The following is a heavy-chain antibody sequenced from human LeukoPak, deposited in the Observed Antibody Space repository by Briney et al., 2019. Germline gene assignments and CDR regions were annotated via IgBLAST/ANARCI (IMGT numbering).Heavy chain of an antibody. CDR3: AKCILTGYYKGYMDV. D-gene: IGHD3-9*01. Sequence: GGSLRLSCAPSGFTFSSYAMSWVRQAPGKGLEWVSAISGSGGSTYYADSVKGRFTISRDNSKNTLYLQMNSLRAEDTAVYYCAKCILTGYYKGYMDVWGKGTTVTISS. CDR2: ISGSGGST. J-gene: IGHJ6*03. CDR1: GFTFSSYA. V-gene: IGHV3-23*01.